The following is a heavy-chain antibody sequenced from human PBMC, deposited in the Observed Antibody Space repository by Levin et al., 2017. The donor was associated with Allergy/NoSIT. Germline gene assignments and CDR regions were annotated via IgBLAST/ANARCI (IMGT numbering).Heavy chain of an antibody. J-gene: IGHJ6*02. CDR2: INPNSGGT. CDR3: ARAGGYPYYYYYGMDV. CDR1: GYTFTGYY. V-gene: IGHV1-2*02. D-gene: IGHD3-22*01. Sequence: ASVKVSCKASGYTFTGYYMHWVRQAPGQGLEWMGWINPNSGGTNYAQKFQGRVTMTRDTSISTAYMELSRLRSDDTAVYYCARAGGYPYYYYYGMDVWGQGTTVTVSS.